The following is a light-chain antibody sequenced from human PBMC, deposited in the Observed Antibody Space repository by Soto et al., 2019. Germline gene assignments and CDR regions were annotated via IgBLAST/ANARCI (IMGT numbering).Light chain of an antibody. V-gene: IGKV3-20*01. CDR3: QQYASSPPLT. Sequence: EIVLTQSPGTLSFSPGETATLSCRASQTIGRNYLAWYQQKPGRAPRLLIFGTSTRATGIPDRFSGSGSGTDFTLSISRLEPEDFAVYYCQQYASSPPLTFVCGTQVDIK. J-gene: IGKJ4*01. CDR2: GTS. CDR1: QTIGRNY.